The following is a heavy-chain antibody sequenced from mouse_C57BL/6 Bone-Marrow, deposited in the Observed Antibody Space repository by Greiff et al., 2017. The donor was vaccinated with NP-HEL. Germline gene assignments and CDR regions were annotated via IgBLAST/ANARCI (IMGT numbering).Heavy chain of an antibody. CDR3: ASNWDWFAY. CDR2: IYPRSGNT. J-gene: IGHJ3*01. CDR1: GYTFTSYG. V-gene: IGHV1-81*01. D-gene: IGHD4-1*01. Sequence: QVHVKQSGAELARPGASVKLSCKASGYTFTSYGISWVKQRTGQGLEWIGEIYPRSGNTYYNEKFKGKATLTADKSSSTAYMELRSLTSEDSAVYFCASNWDWFAYWGQGTLVTVSA.